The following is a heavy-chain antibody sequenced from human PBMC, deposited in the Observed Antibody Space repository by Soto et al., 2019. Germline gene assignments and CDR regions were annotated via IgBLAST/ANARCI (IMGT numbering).Heavy chain of an antibody. Sequence: EVQLLESGGGLVQPGGSLRLSCVGSGFTFINYAMNWDRQTPGKGLEWVSTISGGGDRTFDADTVKARFTISRDNSKNTVNLQMNSLRADDTAVYYCARKVLGSTSRPDWWYFDLWGRGTLVTVSS. D-gene: IGHD2-2*01. CDR3: ARKVLGSTSRPDWWYFDL. J-gene: IGHJ2*01. CDR2: ISGGGDRT. V-gene: IGHV3-23*01. CDR1: GFTFINYA.